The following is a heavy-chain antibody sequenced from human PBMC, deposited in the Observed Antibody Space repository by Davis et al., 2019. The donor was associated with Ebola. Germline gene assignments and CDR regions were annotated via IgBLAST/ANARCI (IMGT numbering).Heavy chain of an antibody. CDR2: ISSSGFLT. CDR3: ATSEPSGLFPEY. J-gene: IGHJ4*01. D-gene: IGHD3-22*01. Sequence: AGSLRLSCAASGLTFSAFDLNCVRQAPGKGPEWVSYISSSGFLTYYADSVKGRFTISRDNAKSSLSLQMSSLRAEDTAIYYCATSEPSGLFPEYWGHGTPLTVSS. CDR1: GLTFSAFD. V-gene: IGHV3-48*03.